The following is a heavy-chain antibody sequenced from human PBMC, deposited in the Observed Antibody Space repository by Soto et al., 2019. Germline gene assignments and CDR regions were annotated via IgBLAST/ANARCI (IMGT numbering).Heavy chain of an antibody. V-gene: IGHV4-39*02. Sequence: SETLSLTCNFSVGSISRIIYYLCFIRQPPGEGLEWIVRVYYTVTTYYNPCLKIRVTISLDAYKNHFSLKVTSLTAADTSVYYCARLKAAYFTSQSNWFARWGKRLQVTVSS. CDR2: VYYTVTT. CDR3: ARLKAAYFTSQSNWFAR. D-gene: IGHD2-15*01. CDR1: VGSISRIIYY. J-gene: IGHJ5*02.